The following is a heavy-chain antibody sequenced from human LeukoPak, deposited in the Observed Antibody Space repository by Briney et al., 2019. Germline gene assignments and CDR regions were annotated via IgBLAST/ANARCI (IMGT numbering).Heavy chain of an antibody. CDR2: ISSSSSYI. CDR1: GFTFSSYS. Sequence: GGSLRLSCAASGFTFSSYSMNWVRQAPGKGLEWVSSISSSSSYIYYADSVKGRFTIARDNAKKSLYLQMSSLRAEDTAVYYCASPYNSRWYELCYWGQGTLVTVSS. V-gene: IGHV3-21*01. CDR3: ASPYNSRWYELCY. J-gene: IGHJ4*02. D-gene: IGHD6-13*01.